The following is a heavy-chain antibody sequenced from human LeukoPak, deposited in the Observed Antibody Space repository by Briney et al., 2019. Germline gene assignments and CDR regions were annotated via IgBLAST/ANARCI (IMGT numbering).Heavy chain of an antibody. CDR3: ALPYYYDSSGQGSDY. V-gene: IGHV3-53*01. CDR2: IYSGGST. D-gene: IGHD3-22*01. J-gene: IGHJ4*02. Sequence: PGGSLRLSCAASGFTFSSYAMSWVRQAPGKGLEWVSVIYSGGSTYYADSVKGRFTISRDNSKNTLYLQMNSLRAEDTAVYYCALPYYYDSSGQGSDYWGQGTLVTVSS. CDR1: GFTFSSYA.